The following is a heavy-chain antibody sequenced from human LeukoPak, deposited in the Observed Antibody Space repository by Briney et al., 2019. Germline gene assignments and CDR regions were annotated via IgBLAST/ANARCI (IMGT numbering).Heavy chain of an antibody. CDR3: ARDSDCSGGSCFPYFDY. CDR2: IIPIFGIA. D-gene: IGHD2-15*01. J-gene: IGHJ4*02. Sequence: GAWVRVSCEASGGTFINYAISWVRQAPGKGLEWMGRIIPIFGIANYAQKFQGRVTITADKSTSTAYMELSSLRSEDTAVYYCARDSDCSGGSCFPYFDYWGQGTLVTVSS. V-gene: IGHV1-69*17. CDR1: GGTFINYA.